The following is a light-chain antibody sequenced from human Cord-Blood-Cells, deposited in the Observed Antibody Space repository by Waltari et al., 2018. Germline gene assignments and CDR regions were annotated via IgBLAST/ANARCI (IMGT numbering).Light chain of an antibody. V-gene: IGLV2-14*01. CDR1: SSDVGGYNY. CDR3: SSYTSSSTWV. CDR2: DVS. Sequence: QSALTQPASVSGSPGQSITISCPGTSSDVGGYNYLSWYQQNPGKAPKLMIYDVSNRPSGVSNRFSGSKSGNTASLTISGLQAEDEADYYCSSYTSSSTWVFGGGTKLTVL. J-gene: IGLJ3*02.